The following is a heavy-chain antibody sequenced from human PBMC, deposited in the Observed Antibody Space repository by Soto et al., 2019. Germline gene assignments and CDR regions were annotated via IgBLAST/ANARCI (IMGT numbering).Heavy chain of an antibody. Sequence: PSETLSLTCTVSGGSMSSSNYYWGWIRQPPGKGLEWIGGGTTYYNPSLRSRVTISVDTSKNQFSLKLNSVTAADTAVYYCATYGGGTGSFDYWGQGALVTVSS. CDR1: GGSMSSSNYY. D-gene: IGHD4-17*01. J-gene: IGHJ4*02. CDR3: ATYGGGTGSFDY. V-gene: IGHV4-39*01. CDR2: GGTT.